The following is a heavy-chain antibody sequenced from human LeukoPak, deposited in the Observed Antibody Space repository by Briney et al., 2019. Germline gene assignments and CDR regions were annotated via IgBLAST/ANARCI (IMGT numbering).Heavy chain of an antibody. CDR3: ARYSPTSSEFDY. J-gene: IGHJ4*02. V-gene: IGHV3-7*04. CDR2: INQDGSQK. Sequence: PGGSLRLSCAASGFTFSNYWMSWVRQAPGKGLGWVASINQDGSQKYYVDSVKGRFTISRDNAKTSLYLQMTSLRAEDTAVYYCARYSPTSSEFDYWGQGTLVTVSS. CDR1: GFTFSNYW. D-gene: IGHD6-13*01.